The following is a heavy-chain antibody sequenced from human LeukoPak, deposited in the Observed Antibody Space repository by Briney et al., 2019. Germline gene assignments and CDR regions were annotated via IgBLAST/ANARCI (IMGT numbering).Heavy chain of an antibody. J-gene: IGHJ4*02. V-gene: IGHV4-34*01. CDR1: GGSFSGYY. CDR3: AREKYYYDSSGYLLVYFDY. CDR2: INHSGST. D-gene: IGHD3-22*01. Sequence: PSETLSLTCAVYGGSFSGYYWSWIRQPPGKGLEWIGEINHSGSTNYNPSLKSRVTISVDTSKNQFSLKLSSVTAADTAVYYCAREKYYYDSSGYLLVYFDYWGQGTLVTVPS.